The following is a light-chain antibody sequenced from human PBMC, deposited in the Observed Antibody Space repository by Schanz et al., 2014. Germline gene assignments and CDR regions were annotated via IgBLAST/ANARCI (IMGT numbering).Light chain of an antibody. CDR3: QQFGSSPLT. CDR1: QSVSSNY. CDR2: GAS. J-gene: IGKJ4*01. Sequence: EVVLTQSPGTLSLSPGERATLSCRASQSVSSNYLAWYQHKPGQGPRLLIYGASSRATGIPDRFNGSGSGTDFSLTISRLEPEDFAVYYCQQFGSSPLTFGAGTKVEIK. V-gene: IGKV3-20*01.